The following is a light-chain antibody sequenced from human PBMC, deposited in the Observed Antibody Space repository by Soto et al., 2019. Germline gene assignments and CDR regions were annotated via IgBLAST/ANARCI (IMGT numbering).Light chain of an antibody. Sequence: EKVMTQSPATLSVSPGERATLSCRASQSVSSNLAWYQQKPGQAPRLLIYAASTRATGIPARFSGSGSGTEFTLTISSLQSEDFAVYYCQQYYNWPLTFGGGTKVEIK. CDR3: QQYYNWPLT. J-gene: IGKJ4*01. CDR2: AAS. CDR1: QSVSSN. V-gene: IGKV3-15*01.